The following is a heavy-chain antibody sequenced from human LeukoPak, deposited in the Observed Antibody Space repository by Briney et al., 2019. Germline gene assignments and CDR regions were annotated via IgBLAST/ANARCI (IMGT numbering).Heavy chain of an antibody. V-gene: IGHV4-59*01. D-gene: IGHD7-27*01. Sequence: SETLSLTCTVTGGSISSYYWSWIRQSPGKGLEWIGYIYYTETSYNPSLKGRVTISADTSKNQFSLKLYSVTAADTAVYYCATRKLGNDYWGQGTLVTVSS. CDR1: GGSISSYY. J-gene: IGHJ4*02. CDR2: IYYTET. CDR3: ATRKLGNDY.